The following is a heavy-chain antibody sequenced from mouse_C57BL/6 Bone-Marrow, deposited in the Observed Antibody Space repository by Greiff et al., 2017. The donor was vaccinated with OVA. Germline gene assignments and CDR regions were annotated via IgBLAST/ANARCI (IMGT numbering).Heavy chain of an antibody. CDR2: ISNLAYSI. Sequence: DVMLVESGGGLVQPGGSLKLSCAASGFTFSDYGMAWVRQAPRKGPEWVAFISNLAYSIYYADTVTGRFTISRENAKNTLYLEMSSLRSEDTAMYYCARRTTTVVEEYFDVWGTGTTVTVSS. D-gene: IGHD1-1*01. CDR1: GFTFSDYG. V-gene: IGHV5-15*04. CDR3: ARRTTTVVEEYFDV. J-gene: IGHJ1*03.